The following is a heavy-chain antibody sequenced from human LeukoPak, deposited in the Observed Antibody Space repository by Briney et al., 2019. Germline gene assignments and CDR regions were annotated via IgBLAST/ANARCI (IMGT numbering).Heavy chain of an antibody. CDR2: INPNSGGT. CDR3: ARVGDGYGVDTAMVTFDY. J-gene: IGHJ4*02. V-gene: IGHV1-2*02. CDR1: GYTFTGYY. Sequence: GASVKVSCKASGYTFTGYYMHWVRQAPGQGLEWMGWINPNSGGTNYAQKLQGRVTMTRDTSTSTVYMELSSLRSEDTAVYYCARVGDGYGVDTAMVTFDYWGQGTLVTVSS. D-gene: IGHD5-18*01.